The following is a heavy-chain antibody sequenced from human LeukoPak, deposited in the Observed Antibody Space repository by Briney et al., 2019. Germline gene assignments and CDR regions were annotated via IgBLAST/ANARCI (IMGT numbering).Heavy chain of an antibody. Sequence: ETLSLTCTLSVYSLCRGYDWGWIRQPQGKGVGWIGCSYHRGSTYYNTSLKRRGTISVATSKNQFPLKLSSVTAADTAVYYCARGFKWLAVAGTTIDYWGQGTLVTVSS. CDR2: SYHRGST. CDR3: ARGFKWLAVAGTTIDY. V-gene: IGHV4-38-2*02. D-gene: IGHD6-19*01. J-gene: IGHJ4*02. CDR1: VYSLCRGYD.